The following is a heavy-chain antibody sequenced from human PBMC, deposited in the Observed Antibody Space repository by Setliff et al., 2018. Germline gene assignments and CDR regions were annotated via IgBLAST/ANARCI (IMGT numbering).Heavy chain of an antibody. Sequence: LSLTCTVSGGSISSHYWTWIRQPAGKGLEWIGRLYTSGDTNYNPSLMSRVTVSMDTSKNQFSLDLSSVTAADTAVYYCARGGYGSGSAYYFVSWGQGTLVTSP. V-gene: IGHV4-4*07. D-gene: IGHD3-10*01. CDR2: LYTSGDT. CDR1: GGSISSHY. CDR3: ARGGYGSGSAYYFVS. J-gene: IGHJ4*02.